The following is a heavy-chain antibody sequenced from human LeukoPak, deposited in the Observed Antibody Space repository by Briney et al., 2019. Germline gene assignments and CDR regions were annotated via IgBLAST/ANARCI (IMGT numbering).Heavy chain of an antibody. CDR3: ARGWTIAK. D-gene: IGHD1-1*01. CDR1: GFTFSADS. Sequence: GGSLRLSCAASGFTFSADSMNWVRQAPGKGLEWVSYISSSGSNIDYADSVKGRFTISRDNAKSSLYLQMNSLRAEDTAVYYCARGWTIAKWGQGTLVTVYS. J-gene: IGHJ4*02. V-gene: IGHV3-48*04. CDR2: ISSSGSNI.